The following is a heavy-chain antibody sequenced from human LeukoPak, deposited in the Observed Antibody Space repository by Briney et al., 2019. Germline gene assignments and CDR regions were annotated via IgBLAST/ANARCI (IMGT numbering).Heavy chain of an antibody. Sequence: GGSLRLSCAASGFTFKNSAMSWVRQAPGRGLEWVSTISGSRDNSYYADSVKGRFTISRDLSQNTLYLEINSLTADDTALYYCAKPPRSYYDSSGYYWIDAFDIWGQGTMVTVSS. D-gene: IGHD3-22*01. J-gene: IGHJ3*02. V-gene: IGHV3-23*01. CDR3: AKPPRSYYDSSGYYWIDAFDI. CDR1: GFTFKNSA. CDR2: ISGSRDNS.